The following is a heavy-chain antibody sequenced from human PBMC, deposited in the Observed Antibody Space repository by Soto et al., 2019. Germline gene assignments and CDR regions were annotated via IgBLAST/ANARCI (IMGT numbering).Heavy chain of an antibody. J-gene: IGHJ4*02. D-gene: IGHD3-10*01. V-gene: IGHV4-39*01. CDR3: ATQSSVLLWFGELPLYYFDY. CDR2: IYYSGTT. CDR1: GGSISSSSYY. Sequence: SEILSLTCTVSGGSISSSSYYWGWIRQPPGKGLEWIGSIYYSGTTYYNPSLKSRVTISVDTSKNQFSLKLSSVTAADTAVYYCATQSSVLLWFGELPLYYFDYWGQGTQVTVSS.